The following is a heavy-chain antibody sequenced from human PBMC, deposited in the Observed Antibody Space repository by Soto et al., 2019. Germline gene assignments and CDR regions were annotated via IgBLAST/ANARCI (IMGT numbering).Heavy chain of an antibody. CDR3: ARESEDLTSNFDY. CDR2: ISSTTNYI. J-gene: IGHJ4*02. Sequence: GGSLRLSCAASGFTFTRYSMNWVRQAPRKGLEWVSSISSTTNYIYYGDSMKGRFTISRDNAKNSLYLEMNSLRAEDTAVYYCARESEDLTSNFDYWGQGTLVTVSS. CDR1: GFTFTRYS. V-gene: IGHV3-21*06.